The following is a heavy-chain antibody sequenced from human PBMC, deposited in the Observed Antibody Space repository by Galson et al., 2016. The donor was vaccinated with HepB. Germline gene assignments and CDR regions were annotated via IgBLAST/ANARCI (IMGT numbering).Heavy chain of an antibody. V-gene: IGHV1-46*01. CDR2: INSGDQKT. CDR3: ATRHGSGLYYFDS. CDR1: GY. D-gene: IGHD6-19*01. Sequence: SVKVSCKASGYIHWVRQAPGQGLEWVGVINSGDQKTAYGQKFQGRVTMTRDTPTSTVFMELSSLRYEDTAVYYCATRHGSGLYYFDSWGQGTLVTVSS. J-gene: IGHJ4*02.